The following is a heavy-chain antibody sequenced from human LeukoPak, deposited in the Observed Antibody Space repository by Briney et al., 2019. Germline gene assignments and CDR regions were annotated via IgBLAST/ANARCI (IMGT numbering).Heavy chain of an antibody. CDR2: INPNSGGT. CDR1: GYTFTGYY. D-gene: IGHD4-17*01. J-gene: IGHJ4*02. V-gene: IGHV1-2*02. CDR3: ARVPYGDYGRAFGY. Sequence: ASVKVSCKASGYTFTGYYMHWVRQAPGQGLEWMGWINPNSGGTNYAQKFQGRVTMTRDTSISTAYMELSRLRSDDTAVYYCARVPYGDYGRAFGYWGQGTLVTVSS.